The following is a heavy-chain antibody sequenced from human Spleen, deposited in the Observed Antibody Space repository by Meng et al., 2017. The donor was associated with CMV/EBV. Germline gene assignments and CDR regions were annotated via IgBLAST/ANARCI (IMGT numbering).Heavy chain of an antibody. J-gene: IGHJ4*02. CDR1: GFTFSRCG. V-gene: IGHV3-30*02. Sequence: GGSLRLSCATSGFTFSRCGMHWVRQAPGKGLEWVTFIRSDGTYKYYVDSVKGRFTISRDNAKNSLYLQMSFLRAEDTAVYYCVRNGQYCSTTSCFYYLDNWGQGTLVTVSS. D-gene: IGHD2-2*01. CDR2: IRSDGTYK. CDR3: VRNGQYCSTTSCFYYLDN.